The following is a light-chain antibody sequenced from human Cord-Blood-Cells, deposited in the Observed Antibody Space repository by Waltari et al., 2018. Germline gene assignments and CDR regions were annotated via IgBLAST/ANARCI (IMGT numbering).Light chain of an antibody. CDR3: SSYTSSSTLVV. J-gene: IGLJ1*01. V-gene: IGLV2-14*01. CDR2: DVS. Sequence: QSALTQPASVSGSPGQSLTISCTGTSRDVGGYNYVSWYQQHPGNAPNLMIYDVSNRPSGVSNRFSGSKSGNTASLTISGLQAEDEADYYCSSYTSSSTLVVFGTGTKVTVL. CDR1: SRDVGGYNY.